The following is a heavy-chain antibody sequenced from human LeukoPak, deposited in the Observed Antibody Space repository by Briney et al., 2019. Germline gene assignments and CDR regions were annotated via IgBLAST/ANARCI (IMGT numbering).Heavy chain of an antibody. J-gene: IGHJ3*02. CDR1: GFTFSSYA. V-gene: IGHV3-23*01. CDR2: ISGRGGST. CDR3: AGDFWSGYYRINAFDI. D-gene: IGHD3-3*01. Sequence: GGSLRLSCAASGFTFSSYAMSWVRQAPGKGLEWVSAISGRGGSTYYADSVKGRFTISRDNSKNTLYLQMNSLRAEDTAVYYCAGDFWSGYYRINAFDIWGQGTMVTVSS.